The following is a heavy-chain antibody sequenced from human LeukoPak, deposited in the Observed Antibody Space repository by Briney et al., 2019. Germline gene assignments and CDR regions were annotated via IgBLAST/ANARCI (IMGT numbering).Heavy chain of an antibody. V-gene: IGHV3-21*04. CDR3: VKRTMAGVLERRTYYFDY. J-gene: IGHJ4*02. D-gene: IGHD2-2*01. CDR1: GFTFSSYS. CDR2: ISTSSIYI. Sequence: GGSLRLSCAASGFTFSSYSMNWVRQAPGKGLEWVSSISTSSIYIYYADSMKGRFTISRDNSKSTLFLQMNSLRAEDTALYYCVKRTMAGVLERRTYYFDYWGQGSLVTVSP.